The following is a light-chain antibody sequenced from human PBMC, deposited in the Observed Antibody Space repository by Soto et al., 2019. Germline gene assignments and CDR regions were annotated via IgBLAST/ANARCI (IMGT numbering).Light chain of an antibody. CDR2: SFD. J-gene: IGLJ3*02. V-gene: IGLV1-44*01. Sequence: QPVLTQPPSASGTPGQRVTISCSGSSSNIGSNYVYWYQQLPGAAPTLLIYSFDQRPSGVPDRFSGSKSGTSASLAISGLQSQDEADYYCGSWDDSLDGWVFGGGTKVTVL. CDR3: GSWDDSLDGWV. CDR1: SSNIGSNY.